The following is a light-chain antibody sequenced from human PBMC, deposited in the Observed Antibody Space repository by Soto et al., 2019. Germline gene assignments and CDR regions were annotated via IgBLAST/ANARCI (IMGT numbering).Light chain of an antibody. CDR3: QNYNRAVFT. CDR2: ATS. V-gene: IGKV1-27*01. Sequence: DIQMTQSPSSLSASVGDRVTITCRASQDISNSLAWYQQKPGKVPKVLIYATSILQSGVPARFSGSGSGTDFTLTISSLQPEDVATYYCQNYNRAVFTFGPGTKVGI. CDR1: QDISNS. J-gene: IGKJ3*01.